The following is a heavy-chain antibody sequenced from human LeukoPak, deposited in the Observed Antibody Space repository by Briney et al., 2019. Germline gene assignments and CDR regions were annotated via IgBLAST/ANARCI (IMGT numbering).Heavy chain of an antibody. D-gene: IGHD6-6*01. J-gene: IGHJ4*02. V-gene: IGHV1-46*01. CDR1: GYTFPSYF. CDR2: INPTGGST. Sequence: ASVKVSCKASGYTFPSYFMHWVRQAPGQGLEWMGIINPTGGSTTYAQKFQGRVTMTRDTSTSTVYMELSSLRSDDTAVYYCARTAARRFNYWGQGTLVTVSS. CDR3: ARTAARRFNY.